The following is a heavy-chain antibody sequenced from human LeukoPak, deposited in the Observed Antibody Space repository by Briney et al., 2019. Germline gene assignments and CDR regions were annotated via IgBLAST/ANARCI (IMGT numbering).Heavy chain of an antibody. CDR3: ARGRGGGGTSNNWFDP. V-gene: IGHV4-59*01. J-gene: IGHJ5*02. Sequence: PSETLSLTCTVSGASISGYFWSWIRQPPGKGLDYIGYIYYTGNTNYNPSLKSRVTISVDTSKNQISLKLSAVTAADTAVYYCARGRGGGGTSNNWFDPWGQGTHVIVSS. CDR2: IYYTGNT. D-gene: IGHD2-15*01. CDR1: GASISGYF.